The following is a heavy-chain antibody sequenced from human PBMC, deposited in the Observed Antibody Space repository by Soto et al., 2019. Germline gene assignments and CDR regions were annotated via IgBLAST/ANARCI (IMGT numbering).Heavy chain of an antibody. CDR3: ASQYCSGGSCYPRWFAP. D-gene: IGHD2-15*01. V-gene: IGHV1-3*01. Sequence: GASVKVSWKASGYTFTSYAMHWVRQAPGQRLEWMGWINAGNGNTKYSQKFQGRVTITRDTSASTAYMELSSLRSEDTAVYYCASQYCSGGSCYPRWFAPWGQGTLVTVSS. J-gene: IGHJ5*02. CDR2: INAGNGNT. CDR1: GYTFTSYA.